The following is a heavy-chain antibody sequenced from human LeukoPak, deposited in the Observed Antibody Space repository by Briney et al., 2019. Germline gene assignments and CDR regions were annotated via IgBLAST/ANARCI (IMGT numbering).Heavy chain of an antibody. Sequence: ASVKVSCKASGYTFTSYYIHWVRQAPGQGLEWMGKINPSGDSTNYAQKFQGRVTMTTDTSTSTVYMELSSLRSEDTAVYYCATDHESVGMSYNWFDPWGQGTLVTVSS. J-gene: IGHJ5*02. CDR2: INPSGDST. D-gene: IGHD2-21*01. CDR3: ATDHESVGMSYNWFDP. CDR1: GYTFTSYY. V-gene: IGHV1-46*01.